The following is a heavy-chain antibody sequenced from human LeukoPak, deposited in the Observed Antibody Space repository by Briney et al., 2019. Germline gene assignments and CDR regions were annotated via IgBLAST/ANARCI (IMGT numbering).Heavy chain of an antibody. V-gene: IGHV4-39*07. CDR3: ARGRGYGGNFRKFDY. D-gene: IGHD4-23*01. CDR2: IYYSGST. J-gene: IGHJ4*02. Sequence: SATLSLTYTVSGGSISSSSYYWGWIRQPPGKGLEWIGSIYYSGSTYYNPSLKSRVTISVDTSKNQFSLKLSSVTAADTAVYYCARGRGYGGNFRKFDYWGQGTLVTVSS. CDR1: GGSISSSSYY.